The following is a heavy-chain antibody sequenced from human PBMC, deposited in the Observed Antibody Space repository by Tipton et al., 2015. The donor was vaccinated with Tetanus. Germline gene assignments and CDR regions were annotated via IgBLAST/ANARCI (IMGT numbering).Heavy chain of an antibody. CDR1: GFTFSSYA. J-gene: IGHJ4*02. Sequence: SLRLSCAASGFTFSSYAMSWVRQAPGKGLEWVSAISGSGGSTYYADSVKGRFTISRDNSKNTLYLQMSSLRAEDTAVYYCARDAPDHGDYASFDYWGQGTLVTVSS. CDR2: ISGSGGST. CDR3: ARDAPDHGDYASFDY. V-gene: IGHV3-23*01. D-gene: IGHD4-17*01.